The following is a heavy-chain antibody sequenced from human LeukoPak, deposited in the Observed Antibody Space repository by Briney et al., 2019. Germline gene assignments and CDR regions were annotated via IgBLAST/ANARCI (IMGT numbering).Heavy chain of an antibody. J-gene: IGHJ4*02. Sequence: GGSLRLSCAASGFTFSSYAMSWVRQAPGEGLEWVSAISGSGGSTYYADSVKGRLAISRDNSKNTLYLQMNSLRAEDTAVYYCAKGHIVVVSYYFDYWGQGTLVTVSS. V-gene: IGHV3-23*01. CDR1: GFTFSSYA. D-gene: IGHD2-2*01. CDR3: AKGHIVVVSYYFDY. CDR2: ISGSGGST.